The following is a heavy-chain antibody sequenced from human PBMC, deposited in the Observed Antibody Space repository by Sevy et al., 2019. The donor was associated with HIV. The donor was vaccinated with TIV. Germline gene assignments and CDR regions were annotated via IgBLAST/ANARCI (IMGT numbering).Heavy chain of an antibody. CDR2: INPNSGGT. Sequence: ASVKVSCKASGYTFTGYYMHWVRQAPGQGLEWMGWINPNSGGTNYALKFQGWVTMTRDTSISTAYMELSRLRSDDTAVYYCARGSSVSRITMIVVVMDLDAFDIWGQGTMVTVSS. V-gene: IGHV1-2*04. CDR3: ARGSSVSRITMIVVVMDLDAFDI. CDR1: GYTFTGYY. J-gene: IGHJ3*02. D-gene: IGHD3-22*01.